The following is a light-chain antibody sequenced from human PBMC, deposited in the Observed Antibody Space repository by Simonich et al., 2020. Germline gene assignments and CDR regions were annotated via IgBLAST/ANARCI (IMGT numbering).Light chain of an antibody. J-gene: IGKJ4*01. CDR1: QSVLYSSNNKNY. CDR2: WAS. V-gene: IGKV4-1*01. CDR3: QQYYSTPLT. Sequence: DIVMTQPPDSLAVSLGERATINSKSSQSVLYSSNNKNYLAWYQQKTGQPPKLLIYWASTREAGVPDRFSGSGSGTDFTLTISSLQAEDVAVYYCQQYYSTPLTFGGGTKVEIK.